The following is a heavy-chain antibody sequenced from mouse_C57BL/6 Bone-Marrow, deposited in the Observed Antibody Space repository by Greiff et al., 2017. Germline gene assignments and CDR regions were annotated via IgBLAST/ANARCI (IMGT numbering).Heavy chain of an antibody. V-gene: IGHV1-64*01. J-gene: IGHJ1*03. CDR2: IHPISGST. D-gene: IGHD1-1*01. Sequence: QVQLQQPGAELVKPGASVKLSCKASGYTFTSYWMPWVKQRPGQGLEWIGMIHPISGSTNYNEKFKSKATLTVDKSSSTAYMPLSSLMSEDSAVYYCARPLYCGSSDWYFDVWGTGTTVTVSS. CDR3: ARPLYCGSSDWYFDV. CDR1: GYTFTSYW.